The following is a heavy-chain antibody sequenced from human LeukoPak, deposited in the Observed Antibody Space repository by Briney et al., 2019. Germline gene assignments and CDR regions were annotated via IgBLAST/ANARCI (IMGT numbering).Heavy chain of an antibody. CDR3: ARDLGMVRGVMGY. Sequence: GGSLRLSCAASGFTFSSYSMNWVRQAPGKGLEWVSYISSSSTIYYADSVKGRFTISRDNAKNSLYLQMNSLRAEDTAVYYCARDLGMVRGVMGYWGQGTLVTVSS. CDR1: GFTFSSYS. V-gene: IGHV3-48*01. D-gene: IGHD3-10*01. CDR2: ISSSSTI. J-gene: IGHJ4*02.